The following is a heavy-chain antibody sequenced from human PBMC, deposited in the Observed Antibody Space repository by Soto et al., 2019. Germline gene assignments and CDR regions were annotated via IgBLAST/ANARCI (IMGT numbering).Heavy chain of an antibody. CDR3: AREIYYYDSSGYFTLGEFDP. J-gene: IGHJ5*02. CDR2: ISYSGTT. D-gene: IGHD3-22*01. V-gene: IGHV4-30-4*01. CDR1: GDFISSNNNY. Sequence: SETLSLTCTVSGDFISSNNNYWSWIRQAPGEGLEWIGFISYSGTTSYSPSLKSRVAISLDTSKNQFSLSLSSVTAADTAVYYCAREIYYYDSSGYFTLGEFDPWGQGTLVTVSS.